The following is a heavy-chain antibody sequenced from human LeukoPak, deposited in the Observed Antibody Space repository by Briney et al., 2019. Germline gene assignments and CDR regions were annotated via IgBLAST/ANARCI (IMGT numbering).Heavy chain of an antibody. D-gene: IGHD3-22*01. V-gene: IGHV3-30*04. CDR2: ISYDGSNK. CDR1: GFTFSSYA. Sequence: GGSLRLSCAASGFTFSSYAMHWVRQAPGKGLEWVAVISYDGSNKYYADSVKGRFTISRDNSKNTPYLQMNSLRAEDTAVYYCARAHKTYYYDSSGYYYAGYWGQGTLVTVSS. CDR3: ARAHKTYYYDSSGYYYAGY. J-gene: IGHJ4*02.